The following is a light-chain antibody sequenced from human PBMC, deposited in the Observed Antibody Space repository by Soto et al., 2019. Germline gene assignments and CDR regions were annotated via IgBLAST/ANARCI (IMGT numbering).Light chain of an antibody. CDR1: SSDVGGYNS. CDR3: SSYATGGSYV. J-gene: IGLJ1*01. Sequence: QSVLAQPASVSGSPGQSIAISCTGTSSDVGGYNSVSWYQQHPGKAPKLLIYDVSNRPSGVSNRFSGSKSGNTASLTISGLQAEDEADYYCSSYATGGSYVFGPGTKVTVL. V-gene: IGLV2-14*01. CDR2: DVS.